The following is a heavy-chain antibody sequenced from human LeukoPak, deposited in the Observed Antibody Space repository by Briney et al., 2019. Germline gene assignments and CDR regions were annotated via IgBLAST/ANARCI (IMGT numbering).Heavy chain of an antibody. CDR1: GGTFRTYA. CDR3: ARDGSTGGNGNCGAFDI. CDR2: VVPVFDTT. J-gene: IGHJ3*02. Sequence: SVKVSCKASGGTFRTYAISWVRQAPGQGLEGMGGVVPVFDTTKYAQKFQGRLTITADESTTTAFMELSSLTSDETAVYYCARDGSTGGNGNCGAFDIWGQGTMVTVSS. D-gene: IGHD2-8*02. V-gene: IGHV1-69*13.